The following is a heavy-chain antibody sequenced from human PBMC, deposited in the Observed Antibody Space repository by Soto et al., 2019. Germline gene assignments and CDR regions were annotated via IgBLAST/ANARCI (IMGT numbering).Heavy chain of an antibody. V-gene: IGHV1-46*01. CDR2: INPDTGST. J-gene: IGHJ4*02. CDR1: GYKFTTSD. CDR3: ARQHCSYTSCSFHFDY. Sequence: QVRLVQSGAEVQRPGASVNISCQASGYKFTTSDLHWVRRAPGHGLQWMAMINPDTGSTSYAVTFRVRLAMTADKSTGTLYLSVGSLTSDDTATDYCARQHCSYTSCSFHFDYWGQGTLVTVSS. D-gene: IGHD2-15*01.